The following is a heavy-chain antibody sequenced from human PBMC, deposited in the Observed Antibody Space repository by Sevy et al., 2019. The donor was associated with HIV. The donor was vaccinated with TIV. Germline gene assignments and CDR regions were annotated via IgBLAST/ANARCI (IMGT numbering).Heavy chain of an antibody. CDR2: MNPNSGNT. V-gene: IGHV1-8*01. Sequence: ASVKVSCKASGYTFTSYDINWVRQATGQGLEWMGWMNPNSGNTGYAQKFQGRVTMTRNTSISTAYMELSSLRSEDTAVYYCAGGMGYGDYHYYYYYGMDVWGQGTTVTVSS. CDR1: GYTFTSYD. CDR3: AGGMGYGDYHYYYYYGMDV. D-gene: IGHD4-17*01. J-gene: IGHJ6*02.